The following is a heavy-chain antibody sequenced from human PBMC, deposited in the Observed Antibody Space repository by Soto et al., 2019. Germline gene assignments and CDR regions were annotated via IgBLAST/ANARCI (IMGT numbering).Heavy chain of an antibody. CDR2: IIPILGIA. CDR3: VRDTHIRSGLL. V-gene: IGHV1-69*08. Sequence: QVQLVQSGAEVKKPGSSVKVSCKASGGTFSSYTISWVRQAPGQGLEWMGRIIPILGIANYAQKFQGRVTITADKSTSTAYMELSSLRSEDTAVYYCVRDTHIRSGLLWGQGTLVTVSS. D-gene: IGHD2-21*01. CDR1: GGTFSSYT. J-gene: IGHJ4*02.